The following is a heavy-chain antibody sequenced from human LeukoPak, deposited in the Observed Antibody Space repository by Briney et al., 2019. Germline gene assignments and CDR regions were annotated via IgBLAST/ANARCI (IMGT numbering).Heavy chain of an antibody. V-gene: IGHV3-23*01. CDR2: ISGSGGST. J-gene: IGHJ5*02. Sequence: PGGSLRLSCAASGFTFSSYGMSWVRQAPGKGLEWVSAISGSGGSTYYADSVKGRFTISRDNSKNTLYLQMNSLRAEDTAVYYCAKDPLAAYGSGSYYGGPYWFDPWGQGTLVTVSS. CDR1: GFTFSSYG. CDR3: AKDPLAAYGSGSYYGGPYWFDP. D-gene: IGHD3-10*01.